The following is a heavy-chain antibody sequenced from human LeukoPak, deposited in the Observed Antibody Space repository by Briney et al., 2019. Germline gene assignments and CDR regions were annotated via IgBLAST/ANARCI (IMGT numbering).Heavy chain of an antibody. D-gene: IGHD5-12*01. CDR1: GGSINSYY. V-gene: IGHV4-59*08. CDR3: ATYVVATKSFDF. J-gene: IGHJ4*02. Sequence: SETLSLTCTVSGGSINSYYWSWIRQPPGKGLEWIAYIYYSGSTNYNPSLKSRVTMSVDTSKNQFSLRLSSVTAADTAVYYCATYVVATKSFDFWGQGTLVTVSS. CDR2: IYYSGST.